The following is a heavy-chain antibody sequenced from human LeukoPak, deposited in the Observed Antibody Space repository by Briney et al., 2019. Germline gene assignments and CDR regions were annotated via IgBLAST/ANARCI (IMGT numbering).Heavy chain of an antibody. V-gene: IGHV3-9*01. CDR3: AKDNEYGSGSPYDAFDI. Sequence: GGSLRLSCAASGFTFDDYAMHWVRQAPGKGLEWVSGISWNSGSIGYADSVKGRFTISRDNAKNSLYLQMNSLRAEDTALYYCAKDNEYGSGSPYDAFDIWGQGTMVTVSS. J-gene: IGHJ3*02. CDR1: GFTFDDYA. D-gene: IGHD3-10*01. CDR2: ISWNSGSI.